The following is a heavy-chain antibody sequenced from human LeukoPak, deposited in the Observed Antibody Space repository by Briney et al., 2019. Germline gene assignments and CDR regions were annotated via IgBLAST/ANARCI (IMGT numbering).Heavy chain of an antibody. V-gene: IGHV3-23*01. CDR1: GFTFSSYA. CDR2: ISGSGGST. D-gene: IGHD1-26*01. Sequence: PGGSLRLSCAASGFTFSSYAMSWVRQAPGKGLEWVSAISGSGGSTYYADSVKGRFTISRDNSKNTLYLQMNSLRAEDTAVYYCAKVLGAEYYYYYYGMDVWGQGTTVTVSS. CDR3: AKVLGAEYYYYYYGMDV. J-gene: IGHJ6*02.